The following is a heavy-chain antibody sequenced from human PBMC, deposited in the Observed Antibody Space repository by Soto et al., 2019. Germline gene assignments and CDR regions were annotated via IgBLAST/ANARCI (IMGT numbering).Heavy chain of an antibody. V-gene: IGHV3-15*01. CDR1: RFRFTNAW. Sequence: EVQLVESGGGFVQPWGYLRLACVASRFRFTNAWMSWVRQAPGKGPEWVGRIKSKTDGGTADYAAPVKGRFTISRDDSQNTLYLHMDSLKTEDTALYHCSADIGIYGLDIWGQGTTVTVSS. CDR2: IKSKTDGGTA. CDR3: SADIGIYGLDI. J-gene: IGHJ6*02. D-gene: IGHD1-26*01.